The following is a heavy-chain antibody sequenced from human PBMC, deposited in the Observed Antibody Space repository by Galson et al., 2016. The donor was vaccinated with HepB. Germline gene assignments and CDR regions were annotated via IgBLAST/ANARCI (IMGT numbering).Heavy chain of an antibody. Sequence: SLTCTVSGGSISSNWWSWVRQPPGKGLDWIAETYHSGTTNINPSLQSRVTISIDKSKNQVSLNLNSVTAADTAVYYCARHIAVTGTRGFDYWGQGLLVTVSS. V-gene: IGHV4-4*02. D-gene: IGHD6-19*01. CDR1: GGSISSNW. CDR3: ARHIAVTGTRGFDY. J-gene: IGHJ4*02. CDR2: TYHSGTT.